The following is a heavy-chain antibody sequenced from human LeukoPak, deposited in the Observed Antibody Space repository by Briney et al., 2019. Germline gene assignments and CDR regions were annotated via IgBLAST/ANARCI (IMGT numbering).Heavy chain of an antibody. CDR3: ARVAKQQLVQGSWFDP. CDR1: CGPLKKFY. V-gene: IGHV4-59*13. CDR2: YYYSGST. Sequence: ETLVLTLTGPCGPLKKFYRNLVPQAPGEGTEVIWFYYYSGSTNYNPSLKSRVTISVDTSKNQFSLKLSSVTAADTAVYYCARVAKQQLVQGSWFDPWGQGTLVTVSS. D-gene: IGHD6-13*01. J-gene: IGHJ5*02.